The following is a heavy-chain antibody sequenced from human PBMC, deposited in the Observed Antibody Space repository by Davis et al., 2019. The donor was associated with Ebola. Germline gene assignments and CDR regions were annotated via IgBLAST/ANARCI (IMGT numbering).Heavy chain of an antibody. CDR3: ARGRIAARLSLFDY. Sequence: MPGGSLRLSCAVYGGSFSGYYWSWIRQPPGKGLEWIGEINHSGSTNYNPSLKSRVTISVDTSKNQFSLKLRSVTAADTAVYYCARGRIAARLSLFDYWGQGTLVTVSS. D-gene: IGHD6-6*01. V-gene: IGHV4-34*01. J-gene: IGHJ4*02. CDR2: INHSGST. CDR1: GGSFSGYY.